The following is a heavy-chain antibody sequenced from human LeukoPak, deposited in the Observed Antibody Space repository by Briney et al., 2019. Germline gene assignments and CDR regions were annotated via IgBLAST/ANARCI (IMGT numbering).Heavy chain of an antibody. CDR1: GFTFSSFS. D-gene: IGHD1-26*01. J-gene: IGHJ6*02. V-gene: IGHV3-30*18. CDR3: AKGRVGANGYYYYGMDV. Sequence: PGGSLRLSWAATGFTFSSFSMHWVRQAPGKGLEWVAVTSYDGSNKYYADSVKGRFTISRDNSKNTLYLQMNSLRTEDTAVYYCAKGRVGANGYYYYGMDVWGQGTTVTVSS. CDR2: TSYDGSNK.